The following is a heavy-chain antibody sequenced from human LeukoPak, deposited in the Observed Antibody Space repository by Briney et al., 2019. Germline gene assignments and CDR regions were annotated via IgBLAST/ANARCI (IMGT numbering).Heavy chain of an antibody. CDR1: RYTFTDYY. CDR3: AREEISGWFYFDY. V-gene: IGHV1-2*02. CDR2: INPNSGAT. Sequence: VASVKVSCKASRYTFTDYYIHWVRQAPGQGLEWMGRINPNSGATNYAQKFQGRVSMTRDTSIRTAYMDLSGLSPDDTAVYYCAREEISGWFYFDYWGQGTLVTVSS. D-gene: IGHD3-10*01. J-gene: IGHJ4*02.